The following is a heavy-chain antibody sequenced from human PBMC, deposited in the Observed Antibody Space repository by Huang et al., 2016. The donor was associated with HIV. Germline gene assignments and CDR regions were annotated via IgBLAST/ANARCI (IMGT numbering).Heavy chain of an antibody. Sequence: QVQLVQSGSELKKPGASVKVSCKASGYPFTSYTITWVRQAPGQGLEWMGWINTNTGNPTYAPGFTGRFVFSLDTSVSTAYLQISSLKAEDTAVYYCLIILVRGLIDAVDYWGQGTLVTVSS. J-gene: IGHJ4*02. CDR3: LIILVRGLIDAVDY. CDR2: INTNTGNP. V-gene: IGHV7-4-1*02. D-gene: IGHD3-10*01. CDR1: GYPFTSYT.